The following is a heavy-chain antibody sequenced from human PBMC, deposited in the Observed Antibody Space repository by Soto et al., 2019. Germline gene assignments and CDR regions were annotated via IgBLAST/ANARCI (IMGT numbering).Heavy chain of an antibody. D-gene: IGHD5-18*01. CDR3: APTPKDTTMVRLDY. J-gene: IGHJ4*02. CDR2: IIPILGIA. Sequence: QVQLVQSGAEVKKPGSSVKVSCKASGGTFSSYTISWVRQAPGQGLEWMGRIIPILGIANYAQKFQGRVTITADKSMSTAYMELSSLISEDTAVYYCAPTPKDTTMVRLDYWDQGTLVTVSS. CDR1: GGTFSSYT. V-gene: IGHV1-69*02.